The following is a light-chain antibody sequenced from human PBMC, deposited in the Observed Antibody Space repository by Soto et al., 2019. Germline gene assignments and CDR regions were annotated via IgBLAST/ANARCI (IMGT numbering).Light chain of an antibody. CDR3: QKYYSFWT. CDR1: RSVDKW. V-gene: IGKV1-5*02. CDR2: DAS. J-gene: IGKJ1*01. Sequence: DIQMTQSPSTLSASLGDRVTIICRASRSVDKWLAWYQQKSGKAPKLLIYDASHLQSGVPSRFGGSGSGTEFPLTSNNLPPDDVASYYCQKYYSFWTFGQGTKVEV.